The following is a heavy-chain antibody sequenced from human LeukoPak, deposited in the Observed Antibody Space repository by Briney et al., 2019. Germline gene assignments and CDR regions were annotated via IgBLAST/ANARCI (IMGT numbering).Heavy chain of an antibody. Sequence: AETLSLTCTVSGGSISIYYWNWIRQPPGKGLEWIGYIYNSGSSTIYNPSLKSRVTISVDTSKNQFSLRLSSVTAADTAVYYCARVSRSRYCSSTSCSQWVDYWGQGTLVTVSS. V-gene: IGHV4-59*01. CDR3: ARVSRSRYCSSTSCSQWVDY. CDR2: IYNSGSST. D-gene: IGHD2-2*01. J-gene: IGHJ4*02. CDR1: GGSISIYY.